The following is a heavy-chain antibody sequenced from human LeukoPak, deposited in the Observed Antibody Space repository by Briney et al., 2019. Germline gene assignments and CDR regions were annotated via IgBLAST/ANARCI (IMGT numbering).Heavy chain of an antibody. V-gene: IGHV3-23*01. D-gene: IGHD3-10*01. J-gene: IGHJ4*02. CDR3: AKDPSYGSGGYYAL. CDR1: GFTFSSHA. Sequence: GGSLRLSCAASGFTFSSHAMSWVRQAPGKGLEWVSAISYSGGSTYYADSVKGRFTISRDNSKNTLYLQMNSLRAEDTAVYFCAKDPSYGSGGYYALWGQGTLVTVSS. CDR2: ISYSGGST.